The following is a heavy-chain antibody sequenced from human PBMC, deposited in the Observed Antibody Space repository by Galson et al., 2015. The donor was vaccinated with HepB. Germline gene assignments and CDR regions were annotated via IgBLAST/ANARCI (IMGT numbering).Heavy chain of an antibody. Sequence: SVKVSCKASGYTFTSYGISWVRQAPGQGLEWMGWISAYNGNTNYAQKLQGRVTMTTDTSTSTAYMELRSLRSDDTAVYYCARARNPPTTVVTPGEEPDYYYYYMDVWGKGTTVTVSS. D-gene: IGHD4-23*01. CDR2: ISAYNGNT. V-gene: IGHV1-18*01. J-gene: IGHJ6*03. CDR1: GYTFTSYG. CDR3: ARARNPPTTVVTPGEEPDYYYYYMDV.